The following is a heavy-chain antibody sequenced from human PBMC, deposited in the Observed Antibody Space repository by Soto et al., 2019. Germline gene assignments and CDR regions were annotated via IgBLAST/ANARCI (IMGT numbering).Heavy chain of an antibody. CDR3: ARGGRFLEWLSDAFDI. J-gene: IGHJ3*02. CDR2: ISSSSSYI. D-gene: IGHD3-3*01. V-gene: IGHV3-21*01. CDR1: GFTFSSYS. Sequence: GGSLRLSCAASGFTFSSYSMNWVRQAPGKGLEWVSSISSSSSYIYYADSVKGRFTISRDNAKNSLYLQMNSLRAEDTAVYYCARGGRFLEWLSDAFDIWGQGTMDTVSS.